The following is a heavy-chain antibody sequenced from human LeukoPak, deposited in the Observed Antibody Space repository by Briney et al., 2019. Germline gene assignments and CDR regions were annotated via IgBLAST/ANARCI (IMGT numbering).Heavy chain of an antibody. V-gene: IGHV1-69*13. CDR3: AREPYLLWFGESRNWFDP. J-gene: IGHJ5*02. Sequence: SVKVSCKASGGTFSSYAISWVRQAPGQGLEWMGGIIPILGTANYAQKFQGRVTITADESTSTAYMELSSLRSEDTAVYYCAREPYLLWFGESRNWFDPWGQGTLVTVSS. CDR1: GGTFSSYA. CDR2: IIPILGTA. D-gene: IGHD3-10*01.